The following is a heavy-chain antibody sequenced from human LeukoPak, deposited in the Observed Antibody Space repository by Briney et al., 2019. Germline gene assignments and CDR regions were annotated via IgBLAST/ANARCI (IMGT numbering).Heavy chain of an antibody. CDR3: AAPDSSGYYYLY. V-gene: IGHV3-66*01. CDR2: IYSGGST. D-gene: IGHD3-22*01. Sequence: GGSLRLSCAASEFSVGSNYMTWVRQAPGKGLEWVSLIYSGGSTYYADSVKGRFTISRDNSKNTLYLQMNSLRAEDTAVYYCAAPDSSGYYYLYWGQGTLVTVSS. J-gene: IGHJ4*02. CDR1: EFSVGSNY.